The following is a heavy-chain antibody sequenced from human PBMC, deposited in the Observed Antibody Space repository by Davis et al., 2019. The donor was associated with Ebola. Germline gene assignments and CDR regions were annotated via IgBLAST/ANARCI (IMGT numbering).Heavy chain of an antibody. D-gene: IGHD4-17*01. CDR3: AKSNYGDSAGDY. V-gene: IGHV3-30*18. J-gene: IGHJ4*02. CDR1: GFTFSSYG. CDR2: ISYDGSNK. Sequence: GGSLRLSCAASGFTFSSYGMHWVRQAPGKGLEWVAVISYDGSNKYYADSVKGRFTISRDNSNNTLYLQMNSLRAEDTAVYYCAKSNYGDSAGDYWGQGTLVTVSS.